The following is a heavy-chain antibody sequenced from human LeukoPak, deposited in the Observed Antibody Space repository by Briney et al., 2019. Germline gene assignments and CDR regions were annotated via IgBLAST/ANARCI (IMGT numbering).Heavy chain of an antibody. CDR1: GYTLTELS. CDR2: FDPEDGET. CDR3: ATNHPADDYGDYVRYYYYMDV. V-gene: IGHV1-24*01. Sequence: ASVKVSCKVSGYTLTELSMHWVRQAPGKGLEWMGGFDPEDGETIYAQKFQGRVTMTEDTSTDTAYMELSSLRSEDTAVYYCATNHPADDYGDYVRYYYYMDVWGKGTTVTISS. J-gene: IGHJ6*03. D-gene: IGHD4-17*01.